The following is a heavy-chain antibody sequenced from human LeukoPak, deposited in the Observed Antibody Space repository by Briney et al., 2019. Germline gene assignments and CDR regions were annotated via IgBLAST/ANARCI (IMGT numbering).Heavy chain of an antibody. Sequence: SETLSLTCTVSGASFSSSTYYWGWIRQPPGKGLEWIGSIYYSGSTYYNPSLKSRVTMSVDTSKDQFSLKLSSATAADTAVYYCARHAGGISATGIRPFDYWGQGTLVTVSS. J-gene: IGHJ4*02. CDR3: ARHAGGISATGIRPFDY. CDR1: GASFSSSTYY. CDR2: IYYSGST. V-gene: IGHV4-39*01. D-gene: IGHD6-13*01.